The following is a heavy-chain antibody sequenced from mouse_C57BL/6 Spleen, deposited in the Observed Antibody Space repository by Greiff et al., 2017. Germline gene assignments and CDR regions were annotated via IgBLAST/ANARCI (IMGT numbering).Heavy chain of an antibody. CDR1: GYTFTGYW. D-gene: IGHD4-1*01. CDR2: ILPGSGST. J-gene: IGHJ3*01. CDR3: ARVGTEFAY. Sequence: QVLLKESGAELMKPGASVKLSCKATGYTFTGYWIEWVKQTPGHGLEWIGEILPGSGSTYYTEKVKGKATFTADTSSNTAYMQLSSLTTEDSAIYYCARVGTEFAYWGQGTLVTVSA. V-gene: IGHV1-9*01.